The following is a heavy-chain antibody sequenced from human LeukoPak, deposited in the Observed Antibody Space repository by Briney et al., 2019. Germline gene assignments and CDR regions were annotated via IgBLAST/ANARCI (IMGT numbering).Heavy chain of an antibody. CDR3: ARSRRGYSYGEH. Sequence: PGGSLRLSCAASGFTFSTYWMHWVRQAPGKGLVWLSHVDNDGSGTSYADSVKGRFTISRDNGKNILFLQMDSLRAEDTAVYFCARSRRGYSYGEHWGQGTPVTVSS. CDR2: VDNDGSGT. CDR1: GFTFSTYW. J-gene: IGHJ4*02. D-gene: IGHD5-18*01. V-gene: IGHV3-74*01.